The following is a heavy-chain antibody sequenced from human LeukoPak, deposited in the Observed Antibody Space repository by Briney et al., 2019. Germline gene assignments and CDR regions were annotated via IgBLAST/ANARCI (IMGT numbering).Heavy chain of an antibody. Sequence: GGSLRLSCAASGFTVSSNYMNWVRQAPGKGLEWVSIIYSGGDTSYAAYVKGRFTISRDNSKNALYLQMNNLRPEDTAVYYCTRGPGSTWYSDYWGQGTLVTVSS. CDR2: IYSGGDT. CDR3: TRGPGSTWYSDY. D-gene: IGHD6-13*01. CDR1: GFTVSSNY. J-gene: IGHJ4*02. V-gene: IGHV3-66*02.